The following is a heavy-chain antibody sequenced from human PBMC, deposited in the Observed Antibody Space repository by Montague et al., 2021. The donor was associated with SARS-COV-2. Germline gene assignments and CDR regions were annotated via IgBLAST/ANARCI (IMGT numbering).Heavy chain of an antibody. J-gene: IGHJ3*02. CDR1: CGSFSTYY. CDR2: VNQSGTT. D-gene: IGHD2-2*01. Sequence: SETLSLTCSISCGSFSTYYWRWIRQTPGKVLEWIGEVNQSGTTIYNPSVKSGVTISEDASKNQFYLRLNSVTAADTAVYYCARGRRPVVVPGAGPAGRAFDIWGQGTMVTVSS. CDR3: ARGRRPVVVPGAGPAGRAFDI. V-gene: IGHV4-34*01.